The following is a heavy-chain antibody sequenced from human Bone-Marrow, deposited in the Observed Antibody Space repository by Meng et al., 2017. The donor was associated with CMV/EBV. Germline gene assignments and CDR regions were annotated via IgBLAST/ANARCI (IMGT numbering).Heavy chain of an antibody. D-gene: IGHD3-9*01. V-gene: IGHV3-30*04. CDR2: ISYDGSNK. Sequence: GESLKISCAASGFTFSSYAMHWVRQAPGKGLEWVAVISYDGSNKYYADSVKGRSTISRDNSKNTLYLQMNSLRAEDTAVYYCAREERYYDILTGYYFGGRYYYYGMDVWGQGTTVTVSS. CDR1: GFTFSSYA. CDR3: AREERYYDILTGYYFGGRYYYYGMDV. J-gene: IGHJ6*02.